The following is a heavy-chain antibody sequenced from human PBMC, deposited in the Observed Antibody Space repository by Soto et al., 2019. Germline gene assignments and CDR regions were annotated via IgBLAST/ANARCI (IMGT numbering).Heavy chain of an antibody. CDR3: ARDSSGYYFDY. D-gene: IGHD3-22*01. J-gene: IGHJ4*02. V-gene: IGHV3-30-3*01. CDR1: GFTFSSYA. Sequence: QVQLVESGGGVVQPGRSLRLSCAASGFTFSSYAMHWVRQAPGKGLEWVAVISYDGSNKYYADSVKGRFTISRDNYKNTLYLQMNSLRAEDTAVYYRARDSSGYYFDYWGQGTLVTVSS. CDR2: ISYDGSNK.